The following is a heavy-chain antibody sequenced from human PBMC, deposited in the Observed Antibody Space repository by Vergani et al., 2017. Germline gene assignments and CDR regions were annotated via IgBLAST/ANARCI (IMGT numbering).Heavy chain of an antibody. CDR1: GFTFSSYA. D-gene: IGHD3-9*01. J-gene: IGHJ4*02. Sequence: VQLLESGGGLVQPGGSLRLSCAASGFTFSSYAMSWVRQAPGQGLEWMGWISAYNGNTNYAQKLQGRVTMTTDTSTSTAYMELRSLRSDDTAVYYCARDSLGHELRYFDWFSIDYWGQGTLVTVSS. CDR2: ISAYNGNT. CDR3: ARDSLGHELRYFDWFSIDY. V-gene: IGHV1-18*01.